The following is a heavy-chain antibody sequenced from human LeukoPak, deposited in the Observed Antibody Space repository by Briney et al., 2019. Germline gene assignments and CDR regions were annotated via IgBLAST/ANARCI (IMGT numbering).Heavy chain of an antibody. CDR2: INPSGGST. V-gene: IGHV1-46*01. Sequence: ASVNVSCKASVYTFTSYYMHWVRQAPGQGREWMGIINPSGGSTSYAQKFQGRVTMTRYTSTSTVYMELSSLRSEDPAVYYCATSHRGNQYHGGLEVDYWGQGTLVTVSS. J-gene: IGHJ4*02. CDR1: VYTFTSYY. D-gene: IGHD2-2*01. CDR3: ATSHRGNQYHGGLEVDY.